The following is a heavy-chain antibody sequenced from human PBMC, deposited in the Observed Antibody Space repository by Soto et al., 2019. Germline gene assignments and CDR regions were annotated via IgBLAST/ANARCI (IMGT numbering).Heavy chain of an antibody. CDR1: GFTFDDYA. CDR3: AKTPSGYYGWRTIHALETYFDY. D-gene: IGHD3-22*01. J-gene: IGHJ4*02. V-gene: IGHV3-9*01. CDR2: ISWNSGSI. Sequence: GGSLRLSCAASGFTFDDYAMHWVRQAPGKGLEWVSGISWNSGSIGYADSVKGRFTISRDNAKNSLYLQMNSLRAEDTALYYCAKTPSGYYGWRTIHALETYFDYWGQGTLVTVSS.